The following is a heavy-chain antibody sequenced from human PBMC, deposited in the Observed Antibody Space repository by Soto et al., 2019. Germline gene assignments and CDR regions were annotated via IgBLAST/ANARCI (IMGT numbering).Heavy chain of an antibody. V-gene: IGHV5-51*01. J-gene: IGHJ6*02. CDR1: GYSFTSYW. D-gene: IGHD2-21*02. CDR3: ARTVVTPIDYYYYRMDV. CDR2: IYPGDSDT. Sequence: GESLKISCKGSGYSFTSYWIGWVRQMPGKGLEWMGIIYPGDSDTRYSPSFQGQVTISADKSISTAYLQWSSLKASDTAMYYCARTVVTPIDYYYYRMDVWGQGTTVTVSS.